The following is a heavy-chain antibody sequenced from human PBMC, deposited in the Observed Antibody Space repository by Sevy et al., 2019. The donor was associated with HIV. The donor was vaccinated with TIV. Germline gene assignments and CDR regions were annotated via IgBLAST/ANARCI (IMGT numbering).Heavy chain of an antibody. Sequence: ASVKVSCKASGGTFSSYVISWVRPAPGQGLAWMGRIIPIFGTANYAQKVQGRVTITADESTSTAYMELSSLRSEDTAVYYCARGGKGYCSSTSCSHFDYWGQGTLVTVSS. D-gene: IGHD2-2*01. J-gene: IGHJ4*02. CDR3: ARGGKGYCSSTSCSHFDY. CDR1: GGTFSSYV. V-gene: IGHV1-69*13. CDR2: IIPIFGTA.